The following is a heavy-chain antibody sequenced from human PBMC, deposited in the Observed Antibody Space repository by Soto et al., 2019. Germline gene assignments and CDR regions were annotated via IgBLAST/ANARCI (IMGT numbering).Heavy chain of an antibody. CDR1: GASTVSHYH. CDR3: ALALGPTTGLDY. J-gene: IGHJ4*02. Sequence: QVQLQESGPGLVKPSQTLSLTCSVSGASTVSHYHWTWIRQPPGKGLEWMGYIFNSGTTFYNPSLTSRLSISMDTSGNHFSLALRSVPAADTAVYYCALALGPTTGLDYWGQGTLVTVSS. CDR2: IFNSGTT. D-gene: IGHD1-26*01. V-gene: IGHV4-31*02.